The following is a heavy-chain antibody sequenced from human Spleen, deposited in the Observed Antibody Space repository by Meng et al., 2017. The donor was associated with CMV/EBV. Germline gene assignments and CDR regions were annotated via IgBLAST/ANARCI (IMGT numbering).Heavy chain of an antibody. CDR2: IAPNSGGT. J-gene: IGHJ4*02. Sequence: YDKQWGRQAPGHGLEWMGWIAPNSGGTKYAQKFQARVTLTRNTSTSTAYMELSRLRSDDAAVYYCARGVGRGAYCTGTSCSISYGDHWGQGTLVTVSS. CDR1: YD. CDR3: ARGVGRGAYCTGTSCSISYGDH. D-gene: IGHD2-2*01. V-gene: IGHV1-2*02.